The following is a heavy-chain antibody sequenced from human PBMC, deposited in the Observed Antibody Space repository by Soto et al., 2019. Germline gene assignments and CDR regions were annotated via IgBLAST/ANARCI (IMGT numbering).Heavy chain of an antibody. CDR1: GYTFTSYA. CDR3: AKDLFLVGGGSLDPSFTP. D-gene: IGHD2-15*01. V-gene: IGHV1-3*01. Sequence: GASVKVSCKASGYTFTSYAMHWVRQAPGQRLEWMGWINAGNGNTKYSQKFQGRVTITRDTSASTAYMELSSRRSEDTAVNYCAKDLFLVGGGSLDPSFTPGGQETLVPVS. J-gene: IGHJ5*02. CDR2: INAGNGNT.